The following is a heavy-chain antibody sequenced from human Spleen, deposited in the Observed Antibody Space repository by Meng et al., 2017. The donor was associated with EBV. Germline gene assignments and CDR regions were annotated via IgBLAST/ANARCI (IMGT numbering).Heavy chain of an antibody. D-gene: IGHD2-21*02. J-gene: IGHJ4*02. CDR3: ARGLVVTALTDY. CDR2: MNPNSGNT. Sequence: VQLVKSGAEVKKPGASVKVSCKASGYTCTSYDIKWVRQASGQGLEWMGWMNPNSGNTDYAQKFQGRVTMTRDTSISTAYMELSSLTSEDTAVYYCARGLVVTALTDYWGQGTLVTVSS. V-gene: IGHV1-8*01. CDR1: GYTCTSYD.